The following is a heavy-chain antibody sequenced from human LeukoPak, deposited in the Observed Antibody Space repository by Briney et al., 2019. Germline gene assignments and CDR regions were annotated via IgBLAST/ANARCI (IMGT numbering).Heavy chain of an antibody. D-gene: IGHD3-3*01. Sequence: SGGSLRLSCAASGFTFGSYWMHWVRQAPGKGLVWVSRFKSDGSSTSYADSVKGRFTISRDNAKNTLYLQMNSLRAEDTAVYYCASGRWSDYLDYWGQGTLVTVSS. J-gene: IGHJ4*02. V-gene: IGHV3-74*01. CDR3: ASGRWSDYLDY. CDR2: FKSDGSST. CDR1: GFTFGSYW.